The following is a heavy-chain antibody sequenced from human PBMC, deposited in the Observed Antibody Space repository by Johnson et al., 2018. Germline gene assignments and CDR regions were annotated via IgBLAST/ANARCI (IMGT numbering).Heavy chain of an antibody. Sequence: QVQLVQSGAEVKKPGASVKVSCKASGYTFTSYYMHWVRQAPGQGLEWMGIINPSGGSTSYAQKFQGRVTMTRDTSTGTVYMERRSLGFEDTAVDYCARDQEGCGGDCYAFDIWGQGTMVTVSS. CDR1: GYTFTSYY. D-gene: IGHD2-21*02. V-gene: IGHV1-46*01. CDR2: INPSGGST. CDR3: ARDQEGCGGDCYAFDI. J-gene: IGHJ3*02.